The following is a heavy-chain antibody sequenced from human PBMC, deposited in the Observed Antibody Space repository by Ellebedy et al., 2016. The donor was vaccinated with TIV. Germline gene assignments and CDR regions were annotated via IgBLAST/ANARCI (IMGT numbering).Heavy chain of an antibody. CDR2: IYYSGST. D-gene: IGHD4-17*01. CDR3: ARQEPVGGDYDY. J-gene: IGHJ4*02. V-gene: IGHV4-59*08. CDR1: GGSISSYY. Sequence: SETLSLXXTVSGGSISSYYWSWIRQPPGKGLEWIGYIYYSGSTNYNPSLKSRVTISVDTSKNQFSLKLSSVTAADTAVYYCARQEPVGGDYDYWGQGTLVTVSS.